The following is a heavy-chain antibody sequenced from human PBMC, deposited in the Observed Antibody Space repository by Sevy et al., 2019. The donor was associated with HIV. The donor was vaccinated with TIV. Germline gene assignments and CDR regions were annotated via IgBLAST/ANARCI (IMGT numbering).Heavy chain of an antibody. CDR2: MYHSGST. CDR3: ARGDPSNTFDY. J-gene: IGHJ4*02. CDR1: GDSISSGGYS. Sequence: SETLSLTCAVSGDSISSGGYSWNWIRQPPGKGLEWIGYMYHSGSTYSNPSLQSRVTISVDRSKNQFSLKLTSVTAADTAVYYCARGDPSNTFDYWGQGSLVTVSS. V-gene: IGHV4-30-2*01.